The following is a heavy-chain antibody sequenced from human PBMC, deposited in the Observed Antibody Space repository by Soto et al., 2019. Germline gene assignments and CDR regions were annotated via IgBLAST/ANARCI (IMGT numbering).Heavy chain of an antibody. CDR3: ARPYGDYVNYYYGMDV. D-gene: IGHD4-17*01. Sequence: GTSVKASWKVSGYTLTELSMHWVQQAPGKGLEWMGGFDPEDGETIYAQKFQGRVTMTEDTSTDTAYMELSSLSSVTAADTAVYYCARPYGDYVNYYYGMDVWGQGTTVTVSS. V-gene: IGHV1-24*01. CDR2: FDPEDGET. CDR1: GYTLTELS. J-gene: IGHJ6*02.